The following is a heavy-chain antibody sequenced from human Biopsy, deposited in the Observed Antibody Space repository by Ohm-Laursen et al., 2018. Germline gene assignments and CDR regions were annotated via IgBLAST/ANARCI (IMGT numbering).Heavy chain of an antibody. CDR2: IYYSGSI. V-gene: IGHV4-59*08. CDR3: ASMPAAIHEPNYSYYGMHV. J-gene: IGHJ6*02. CDR1: GGSVNSYS. Sequence: SQTLSLTCTVSGGSVNSYSWSWIRQPPGKGLEWIGYIYYSGSINYNPSLKSRFTISLDTSKNQFSLKLSSVTAADTAVYYCASMPAAIHEPNYSYYGMHVWGQGTTVTVSS. D-gene: IGHD2-2*02.